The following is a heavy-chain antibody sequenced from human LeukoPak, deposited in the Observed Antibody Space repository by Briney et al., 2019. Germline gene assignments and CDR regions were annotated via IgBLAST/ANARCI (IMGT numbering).Heavy chain of an antibody. Sequence: GASVKVSCKASGYTFTSYYMHWVRQAPGQGLEWMGIINPSGGSTSYAQKFQGRVTMTRDTSTSTVYMELSSLRSEDTAVYYCARGGTRYCSGGSCYFVDSDYWGQGTLVTVSS. CDR1: GYTFTSYY. V-gene: IGHV1-46*01. D-gene: IGHD2-15*01. CDR3: ARGGTRYCSGGSCYFVDSDY. J-gene: IGHJ4*02. CDR2: INPSGGST.